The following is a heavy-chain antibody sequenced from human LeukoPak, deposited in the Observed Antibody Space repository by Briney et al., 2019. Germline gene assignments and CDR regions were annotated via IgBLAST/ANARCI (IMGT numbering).Heavy chain of an antibody. Sequence: GGSLRLSCVASGITFSDHGFHWVRQAPGKGLEWVADIWYHGRNEYYADSAKGRFTISRDNSKNTLYLQMNSLRAEDTAVYYCARDLLAVVRNINWFDPWGQGTLVTVSS. CDR3: ARDLLAVVRNINWFDP. D-gene: IGHD6-19*01. CDR2: IWYHGRNE. J-gene: IGHJ5*02. V-gene: IGHV3-33*01. CDR1: GITFSDHG.